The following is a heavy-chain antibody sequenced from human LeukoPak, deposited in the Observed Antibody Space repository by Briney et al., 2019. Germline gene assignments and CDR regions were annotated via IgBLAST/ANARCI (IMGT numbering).Heavy chain of an antibody. V-gene: IGHV3-7*03. D-gene: IGHD5-12*01. J-gene: IGHJ4*02. CDR3: AKYSDYDLNY. Sequence: GGSLRLSCAASGFTFSSYWMHWVRQAPGKGLEWVANIKQDGSEKYYVDSVEGRFTISRDNAKNSLYLQMNSLRAEDTAVYYCAKYSDYDLNYWGQGTLVTVSS. CDR2: IKQDGSEK. CDR1: GFTFSSYW.